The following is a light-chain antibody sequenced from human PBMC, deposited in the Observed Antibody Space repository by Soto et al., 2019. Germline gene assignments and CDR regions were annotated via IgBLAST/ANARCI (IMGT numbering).Light chain of an antibody. V-gene: IGKV1-5*03. Sequence: DIQMTQSPSTLSASVGDRVTITCRASQSISSWLAWYQQKPGKAPKLLTYKASSLESGVPSRFSGSGSGTEFTLTISSLQADDFATYYCQHYNNARCTFGQGTKLEIK. CDR2: KAS. CDR3: QHYNNARCT. J-gene: IGKJ2*02. CDR1: QSISSW.